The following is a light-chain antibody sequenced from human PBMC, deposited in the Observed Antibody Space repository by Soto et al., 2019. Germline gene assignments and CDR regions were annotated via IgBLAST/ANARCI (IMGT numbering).Light chain of an antibody. J-gene: IGLJ2*01. Sequence: QSALTQPASVSGSPGQSITISCTGTSSDVGAYNYVSWYQQHPGKAPKLMIFEVSDRPSGVSNRFSGSKSGNTASLTISGXXXXXXXXXXCSSYTSSNTLVFGGGTKLTV. V-gene: IGLV2-14*01. CDR2: EVS. CDR3: SSYTSSNTLV. CDR1: SSDVGAYNY.